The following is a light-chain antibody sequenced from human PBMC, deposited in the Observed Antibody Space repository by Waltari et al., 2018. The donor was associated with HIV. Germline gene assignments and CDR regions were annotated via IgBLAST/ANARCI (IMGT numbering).Light chain of an antibody. Sequence: QSVLTHPPSASGTPGQRVTIPCSGSSSNIGRNYACWYQQLPGTAPKLLIYTNNQRPSGVPDRFSGSKSGTSASLAISGLRSEDEADYYCAAWNDRLSGYVFGTGTKVTV. V-gene: IGLV1-47*01. CDR3: AAWNDRLSGYV. CDR1: SSNIGRNY. CDR2: TNN. J-gene: IGLJ1*01.